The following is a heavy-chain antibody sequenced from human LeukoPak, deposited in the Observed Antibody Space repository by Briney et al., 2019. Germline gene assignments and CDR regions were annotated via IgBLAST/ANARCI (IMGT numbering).Heavy chain of an antibody. Sequence: PSETLSLTCTVSGGSISSYYWSWIRQPPGKGLEWIGYIYYSGSTNYNPSLKSRVTISVDTSKNQFSLKLSSVTAADTAVYYCARERLDTFGGALIQHWGQGTLVTVSS. D-gene: IGHD3-16*01. V-gene: IGHV4-59*01. J-gene: IGHJ1*01. CDR3: ARERLDTFGGALIQH. CDR2: IYYSGST. CDR1: GGSISSYY.